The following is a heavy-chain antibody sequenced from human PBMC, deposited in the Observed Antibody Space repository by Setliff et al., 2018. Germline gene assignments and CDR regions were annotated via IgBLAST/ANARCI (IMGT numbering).Heavy chain of an antibody. Sequence: GESLRLSCAASGFTFSSYWMNWVRQAPGKGLEWVANIKQDGSVKNYVDSVKGRFSISRDNTKNSLYLQMNSLRAEDTAVYYCARDPFGNPVFDPWGQGTLVTV. J-gene: IGHJ5*02. CDR2: IKQDGSVK. CDR3: ARDPFGNPVFDP. V-gene: IGHV3-7*01. D-gene: IGHD3-10*01. CDR1: GFTFSSYW.